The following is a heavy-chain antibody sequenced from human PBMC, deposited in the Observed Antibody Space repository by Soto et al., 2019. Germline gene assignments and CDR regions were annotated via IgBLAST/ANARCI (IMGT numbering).Heavy chain of an antibody. V-gene: IGHV1-2*04. CDR2: INPNSGGT. Sequence: APVKVSCKASGYTFTGYHMHWVRQAPGQGLEWMGWINPNSGGTNYAQKFQGWVTMTRDTSISTAYMELSRLRSDDTAVYYCARVRDSGYDYDFDYWGQGTLVTVSS. CDR1: GYTFTGYH. J-gene: IGHJ4*02. CDR3: ARVRDSGYDYDFDY. D-gene: IGHD5-12*01.